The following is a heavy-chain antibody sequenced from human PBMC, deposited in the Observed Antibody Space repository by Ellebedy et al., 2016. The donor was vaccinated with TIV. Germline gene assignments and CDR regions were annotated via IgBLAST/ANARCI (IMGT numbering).Heavy chain of an antibody. V-gene: IGHV3-74*01. D-gene: IGHD4/OR15-4a*01. J-gene: IGHJ3*01. CDR1: GFTLRSHW. CDR3: AREIVASAKGGAFDV. Sequence: GESLKISCAASGFTLRSHWMHWVRQAPGKGLLWVSSINSDGSTTRYADSVQGRFTISRDNARNTLYLQTNSLGVEDTAVYYCAREIVASAKGGAFDVWGQGTMVTVSP. CDR2: INSDGSTT.